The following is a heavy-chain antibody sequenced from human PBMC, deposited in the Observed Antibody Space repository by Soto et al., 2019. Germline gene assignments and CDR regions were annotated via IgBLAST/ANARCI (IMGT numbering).Heavy chain of an antibody. CDR2: IYYSGST. CDR1: GGSISSGDYY. D-gene: IGHD3-10*01. J-gene: IGHJ5*02. V-gene: IGHV4-30-4*01. CDR3: ARDFYYGSGSYYNPTNWFDP. Sequence: SETLSLTCTVSGGSISSGDYYWSWIRQPPGKGLEWIGYIYYSGSTYYNPSLKSRVTISVDTSKNQFSLKLSSVTAADTAVYYCARDFYYGSGSYYNPTNWFDPWGQGTLVTVSS.